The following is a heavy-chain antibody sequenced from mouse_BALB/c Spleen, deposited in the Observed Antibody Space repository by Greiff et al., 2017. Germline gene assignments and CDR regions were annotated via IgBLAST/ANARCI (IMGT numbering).Heavy chain of an antibody. J-gene: IGHJ2*01. V-gene: IGHV5-6-5*01. Sequence: DVMLVESGGGLVKPGGSLKLSCAASGFTFSSYAMSWVRQTPEKRLEWVASISSGGSTYYPDSVKGRFTISRDNARNILYLQMSSLRSEDTAMYYCARGGNGNYFDYWGQGTTLTVSS. D-gene: IGHD2-1*01. CDR1: GFTFSSYA. CDR2: ISSGGST. CDR3: ARGGNGNYFDY.